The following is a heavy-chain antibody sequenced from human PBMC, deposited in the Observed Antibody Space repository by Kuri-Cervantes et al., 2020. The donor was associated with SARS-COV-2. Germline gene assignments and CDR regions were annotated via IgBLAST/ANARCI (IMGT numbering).Heavy chain of an antibody. V-gene: IGHV3-73*01. CDR2: IRSKANSYAT. Sequence: GESLKISCAASGFTFSGSAMHWVRQASGKGLEWVCRIRSKANSYATAYAASVKGRFTISRDDSKNTAYLQMNSLKTEDTAVYYCTREPVVPNYYGMDVWGQGTTVTVSS. CDR3: TREPVVPNYYGMDV. CDR1: GFTFSGSA. D-gene: IGHD2-15*01. J-gene: IGHJ6*02.